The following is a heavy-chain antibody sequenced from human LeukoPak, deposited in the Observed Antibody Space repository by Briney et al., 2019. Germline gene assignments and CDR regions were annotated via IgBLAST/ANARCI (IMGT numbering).Heavy chain of an antibody. CDR2: XXYXGXX. V-gene: IGHV4-39*01. CDR3: ARHFGT. CDR1: GGSISSSYYY. Sequence: PSETLSLTCTVSGGSISSSYYYWGWIRQPPGKGLEWIGXXXYXGXXXXXPXXXXRVTXXVDTSKNQFSLKLRSVTAADTAVYYCARHFGTWGQGTLVTVSS. J-gene: IGHJ4*02. D-gene: IGHD3/OR15-3a*01.